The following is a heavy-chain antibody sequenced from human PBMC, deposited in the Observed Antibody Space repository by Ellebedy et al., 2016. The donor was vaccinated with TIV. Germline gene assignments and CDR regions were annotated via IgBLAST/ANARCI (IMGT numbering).Heavy chain of an antibody. CDR3: ARQAPQGNSGDGTYYDAFDI. D-gene: IGHD2-15*01. Sequence: GESLKISCAASGFSFSTYAFHWVRQAPGKGLEWVAVIWYDGSNNHYADSVKGRFTISRDNSKDTAYLQMNSLRAEDTAVYFCARQAPQGNSGDGTYYDAFDIWGQGTMVTVSS. J-gene: IGHJ3*02. CDR1: GFSFSTYA. CDR2: IWYDGSNN. V-gene: IGHV3-33*01.